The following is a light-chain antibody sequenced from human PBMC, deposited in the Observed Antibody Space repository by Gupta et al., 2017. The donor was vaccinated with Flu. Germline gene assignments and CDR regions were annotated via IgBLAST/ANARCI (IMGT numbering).Light chain of an antibody. CDR3: QSADSSGSYTVI. CDR1: ALPNQF. V-gene: IGLV3-25*03. J-gene: IGLJ2*01. CDR2: KDS. Sequence: QTARITCSGDALPNQFAYWYQQKPGQAPVLLIYKDSARPSGIPERFSGSSSGTTVTLTISGVQAEDEADYYCQSADSSGSYTVIFGGGTKLTVL.